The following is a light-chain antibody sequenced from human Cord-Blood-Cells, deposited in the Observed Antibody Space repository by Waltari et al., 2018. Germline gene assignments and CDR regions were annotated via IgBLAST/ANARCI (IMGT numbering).Light chain of an antibody. CDR2: AAS. V-gene: IGKV1-39*01. J-gene: IGKJ1*01. CDR1: QSISSY. CDR3: QQSYSTPPWT. Sequence: IQMTPSPSSLSASVGDRVTITCRARQSISSYLNWYQQKPGKAPKLLIYAASSLQSGVPSRFSGSGSGTDFTLTISSLQPEDFATYYCQQSYSTPPWTFGQGTKVEIK.